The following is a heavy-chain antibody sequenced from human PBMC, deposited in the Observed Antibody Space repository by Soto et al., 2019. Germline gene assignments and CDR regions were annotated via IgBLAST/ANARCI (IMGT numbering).Heavy chain of an antibody. D-gene: IGHD3-16*01. CDR1: GYIFVNYG. Sequence: QVQLLQSGDEVKKPGASVKVSCKASGYIFVNYGIAWVRQATGQGLEWMGWISPYTGNTHSASKVQGRLTMTTDTSTSTAYMDLGSLTSDDTAVYYCVMVDNYVTPTPQDVWGQGTTVTVSS. CDR2: ISPYTGNT. J-gene: IGHJ6*02. V-gene: IGHV1-18*01. CDR3: VMVDNYVTPTPQDV.